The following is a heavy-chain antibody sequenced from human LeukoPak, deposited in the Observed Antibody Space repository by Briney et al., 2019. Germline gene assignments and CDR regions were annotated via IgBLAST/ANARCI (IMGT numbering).Heavy chain of an antibody. CDR3: YYYDSSGYSGPFAAFDI. CDR1: GFTFSSYW. D-gene: IGHD3-22*01. J-gene: IGHJ3*02. V-gene: IGHV3-74*01. CDR2: INSDGSST. Sequence: GGSLRLSCAASGFTFSSYWMHWVRQAPGKGLVWVSRINSDGSSTSYADSVKGRFTISRDNAKNTLYLQMNSLRAEDTANRAPYYYDSSGYSGPFAAFDIWGQGTMVTVSS.